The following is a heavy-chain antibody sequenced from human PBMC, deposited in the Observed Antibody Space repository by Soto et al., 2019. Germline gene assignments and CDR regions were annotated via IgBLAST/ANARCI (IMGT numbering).Heavy chain of an antibody. CDR3: ARDLGEVYAT. D-gene: IGHD2-8*01. Sequence: EVQLVESGGGLVKPGGSLRLSCAGSGFTFSSSTMTWVRQAPGKGLEWVSSISSSSSYIYQPDSLKGRFTISRDTAKNSVFLQMSSLRAEDTAVYYCARDLGEVYATWGQGTLVTVSS. J-gene: IGHJ5*02. V-gene: IGHV3-21*01. CDR1: GFTFSSST. CDR2: ISSSSSYI.